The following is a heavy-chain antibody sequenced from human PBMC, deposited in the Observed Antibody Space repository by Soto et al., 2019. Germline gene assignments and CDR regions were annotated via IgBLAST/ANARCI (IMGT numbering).Heavy chain of an antibody. CDR2: ISSSSGRT. V-gene: IGHV3-23*01. Sequence: PGGSLRLSCAASGFTFSSYAMSWVRQAPGKGLEWVSTISSSSGRTYYADSVKGRFTISRDNSKNTLYLQMNSLRAEDTAVYYCAQAIFGVDPFDPLGQGTLVTVSS. J-gene: IGHJ5*02. CDR1: GFTFSSYA. D-gene: IGHD3-3*01. CDR3: AQAIFGVDPFDP.